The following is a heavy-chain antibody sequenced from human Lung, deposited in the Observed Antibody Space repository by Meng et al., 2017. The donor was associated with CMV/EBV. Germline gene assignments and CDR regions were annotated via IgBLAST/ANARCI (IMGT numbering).Heavy chain of an antibody. D-gene: IGHD3-3*01. V-gene: IGHV3-21*01. CDR1: GFTFSSYS. CDR3: ARDVCGRDDFWSGCYDY. J-gene: IGHJ4*02. CDR2: ISSSSSYI. Sequence: GGSLRLXXAASGFTFSSYSMNWVRQAPGKGLEWVSSISSSSSYIYYADSVKGRFTISRDNAKNSLYLQMNSLRAEDTAVYYCARDVCGRDDFWSGCYDYWGQGTLVTVSS.